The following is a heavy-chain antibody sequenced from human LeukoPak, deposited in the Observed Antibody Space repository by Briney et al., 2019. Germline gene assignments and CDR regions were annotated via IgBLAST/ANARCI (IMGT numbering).Heavy chain of an antibody. CDR1: GFTFSTYW. D-gene: IGHD6-19*01. CDR2: IKQDGSEK. Sequence: PGGSLRLSCAASGFTFSTYWMSWVRQAPGKGLEWVANIKQDGSEKYYVDSVKGRFTISRDNAKNSLFLQMNSLRAEDTAVYYCARWLRVDGSGWPSHFDYWGQGTLVTVSS. CDR3: ARWLRVDGSGWPSHFDY. V-gene: IGHV3-7*01. J-gene: IGHJ4*02.